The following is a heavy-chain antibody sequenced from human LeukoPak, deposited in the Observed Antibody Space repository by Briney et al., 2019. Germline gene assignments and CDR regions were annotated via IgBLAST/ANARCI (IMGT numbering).Heavy chain of an antibody. J-gene: IGHJ6*02. Sequence: PGGSLRLSCAASGFTFSSYAMNWVRQVPGKGLEWVSTISGSGGSTNYADSVKGRFTISRDNSKNMLYLQMNSLRAEDTAVYYCAGGIQLRGYYYYYYGMDVWGQGTTVTVSS. D-gene: IGHD5-18*01. CDR1: GFTFSSYA. V-gene: IGHV3-23*01. CDR2: ISGSGGST. CDR3: AGGIQLRGYYYYYYGMDV.